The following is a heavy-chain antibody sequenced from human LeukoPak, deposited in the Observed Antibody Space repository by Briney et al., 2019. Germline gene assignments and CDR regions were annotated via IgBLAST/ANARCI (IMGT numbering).Heavy chain of an antibody. CDR2: IKQDGSEI. V-gene: IGHV3-7*03. J-gene: IGHJ4*02. CDR1: GFIFSSYW. CDR3: AKDDRWLQFCC. Sequence: GGSLRLSCAASGFIFSSYWMSWVRQAPGKGLEWVANIKQDGSEIYYVDSVKGRFTISRDNAKNSLYLQMNSLRAEDTAVYYCAKDDRWLQFCCWGQGTLVTVSA. D-gene: IGHD5-24*01.